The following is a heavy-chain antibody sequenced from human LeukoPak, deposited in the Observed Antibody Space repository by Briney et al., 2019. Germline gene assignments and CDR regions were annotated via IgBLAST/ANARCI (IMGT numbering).Heavy chain of an antibody. CDR3: ARVANITTFGMDV. CDR1: GFTFSSYG. D-gene: IGHD3-9*01. Sequence: GRSLRLSCAASGFTFSSYGMHWVRQAPGKGLEWVALIWIDGSKKYYADSVKGRFTISRDNSKNTLYLQMNSLRVEDTAVYYCARVANITTFGMDVWGQGTTATVSS. J-gene: IGHJ6*02. V-gene: IGHV3-33*01. CDR2: IWIDGSKK.